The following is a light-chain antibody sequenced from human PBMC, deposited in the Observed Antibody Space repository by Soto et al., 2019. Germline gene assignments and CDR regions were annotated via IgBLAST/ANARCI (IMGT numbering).Light chain of an antibody. CDR3: SSYTSSSTGV. CDR2: DVS. V-gene: IGLV2-14*01. Sequence: QSVLTQPASVSRSPGQSITISCTGTSSDVGGYNYVSWYQQHPGKAPKLMIYDVSNRPSGVSNRFSGSKSGNTASLTISGLQAEDEADYYCSSYTSSSTGVFGGGTQLTVL. J-gene: IGLJ2*01. CDR1: SSDVGGYNY.